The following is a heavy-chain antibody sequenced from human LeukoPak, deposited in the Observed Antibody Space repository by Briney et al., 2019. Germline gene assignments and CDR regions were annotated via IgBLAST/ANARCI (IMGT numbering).Heavy chain of an antibody. J-gene: IGHJ4*02. CDR2: IGTAGDT. CDR3: ARAMAGTSRYIFDY. V-gene: IGHV3-13*01. Sequence: PGGSLRLSCAASGFIFSSYDMHWVRQATGKGLEWVSAIGTAGDTYYPGSVKGRFTISRENAKNSLYLQMNSLRAGDTAVYYCARAMAGTSRYIFDYWGQGTLVTVSS. D-gene: IGHD6-19*01. CDR1: GFIFSSYD.